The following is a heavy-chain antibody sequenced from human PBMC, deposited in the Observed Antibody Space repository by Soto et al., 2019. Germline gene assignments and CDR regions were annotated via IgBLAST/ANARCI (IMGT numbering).Heavy chain of an antibody. V-gene: IGHV4-34*01. CDR2: INHSGST. CDR3: ARGRAVAGMRP. CDR1: GGSFSGYY. Sequence: QVQLQQWGAGLLKPSETLSLTCAVYGGSFSGYYWSWIRQPPGKGLEWIGEINHSGSTTSKPSLKSRVTISLDASEHQSSLNLSSVTAADTAVYYCARGRAVAGMRPWGQGNLVTVSS. D-gene: IGHD6-19*01. J-gene: IGHJ4*02.